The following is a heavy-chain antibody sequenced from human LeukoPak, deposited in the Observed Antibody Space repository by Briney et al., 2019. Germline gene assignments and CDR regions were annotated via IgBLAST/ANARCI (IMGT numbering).Heavy chain of an antibody. D-gene: IGHD3-16*02. V-gene: IGHV3-21*01. J-gene: IGHJ3*02. CDR2: ISSSGTYI. Sequence: GGSLRLFCAASRYTFYDYSVNWVRQVPGEGLVGVSYISSSGTYIYYADSVRGRFTISRDNAKNSLFLQMNRRRAEDAAVYFCVSGNDPDYVWGSYRLDDFDIWGQGTMVIVSS. CDR1: RYTFYDYS. CDR3: VSGNDPDYVWGSYRLDDFDI.